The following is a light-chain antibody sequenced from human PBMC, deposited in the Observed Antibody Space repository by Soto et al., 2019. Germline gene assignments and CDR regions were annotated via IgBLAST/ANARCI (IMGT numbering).Light chain of an antibody. V-gene: IGKV3-15*01. Sequence: TVMTHAPAALSVSPRESVTLSCRASRLXSSNLAWYQHKPGQAPRLLXYALSTSDTGCPDSFSGSASGTEFTRTISSLHSEDCDSYYWHQYKKGTLTFGQGTRLEIK. CDR2: ALS. J-gene: IGKJ5*01. CDR1: RLXSSN. CDR3: HQYKKGTLT.